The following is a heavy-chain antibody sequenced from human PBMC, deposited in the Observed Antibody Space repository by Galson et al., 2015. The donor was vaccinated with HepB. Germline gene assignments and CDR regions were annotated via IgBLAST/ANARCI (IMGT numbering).Heavy chain of an antibody. Sequence: SLRLSCAASGFTFSSYAMSWVRQAPGKGLEWVSAISGSGGSTYYADSVKGRFTISRDNSKNTLYLQMNSLRAEDTAVYYCAKGGTLRQLWLRFNRVRIGWFDPWGQGTLVTVSS. V-gene: IGHV3-23*01. D-gene: IGHD5-18*01. CDR3: AKGGTLRQLWLRFNRVRIGWFDP. CDR2: ISGSGGST. CDR1: GFTFSSYA. J-gene: IGHJ5*02.